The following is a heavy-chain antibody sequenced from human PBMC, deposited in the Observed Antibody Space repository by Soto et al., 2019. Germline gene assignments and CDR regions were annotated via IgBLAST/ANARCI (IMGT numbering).Heavy chain of an antibody. D-gene: IGHD2-2*01. CDR2: INPSGGST. Sequence: QVQLVQSGAEVKKPGASVKVSCKASGYTFTSYYMHWVRQAPGQGLEWMGIINPSGGSTSYAQKFQGRVTMTRDTSMSTVYMELSSLRSEDTAVYYCARGGEWGSSTSSWFDPWGQGTLVTVSS. J-gene: IGHJ5*02. CDR3: ARGGEWGSSTSSWFDP. V-gene: IGHV1-46*03. CDR1: GYTFTSYY.